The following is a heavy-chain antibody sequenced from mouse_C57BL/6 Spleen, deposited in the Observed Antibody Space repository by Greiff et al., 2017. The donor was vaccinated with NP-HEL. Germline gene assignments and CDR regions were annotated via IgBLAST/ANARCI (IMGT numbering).Heavy chain of an antibody. D-gene: IGHD1-1*01. CDR2: ISDGGSYT. CDR3: ARESDYYGSSCFDY. CDR1: GFTFSSYA. J-gene: IGHJ2*01. V-gene: IGHV5-4*01. Sequence: EVQVVESGGGLVKPGGSLKLSCAASGFTFSSYAMSWVRQTPEKRLEWVATISDGGSYTYYPDNVKGRFTISRDNAKNNLYLQMSHLKSEDTAMYYCARESDYYGSSCFDYWGQGTTLTVSS.